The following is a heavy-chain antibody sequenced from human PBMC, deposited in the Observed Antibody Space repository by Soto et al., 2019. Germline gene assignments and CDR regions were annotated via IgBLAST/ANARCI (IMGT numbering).Heavy chain of an antibody. D-gene: IGHD6-19*01. CDR2: ISYDGSNK. Sequence: QVQLVESGGGVVQPGRSLRLSCAASGFTFSSYGMHWVRQAPGKGLEWVAVISYDGSNKYYADSVKGRFTISRDNSKNSLYTQMNSMRAEGTDVYSCEYSPYGSGGYGVGWFDHWGQGTLVTVSS. CDR1: GFTFSSYG. V-gene: IGHV3-30*03. CDR3: EYSPYGSGGYGVGWFDH. J-gene: IGHJ5*02.